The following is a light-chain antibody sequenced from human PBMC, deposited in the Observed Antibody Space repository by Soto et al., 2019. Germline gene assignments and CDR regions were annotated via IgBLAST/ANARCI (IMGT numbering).Light chain of an antibody. CDR1: SSNIGAGYD. V-gene: IGLV1-40*01. CDR3: QSYDRSLGDHV. CDR2: GNS. J-gene: IGLJ1*01. Sequence: HSDLTQAPSGSGVPGQRGSISCTRSSSNIGAGYDVHWYRQLPGTAPKLLIYGNSNRPSGVPDRFSGSKSGTSASLAITGLQAEDEADYYCQSYDRSLGDHVFGTGTKVTVL.